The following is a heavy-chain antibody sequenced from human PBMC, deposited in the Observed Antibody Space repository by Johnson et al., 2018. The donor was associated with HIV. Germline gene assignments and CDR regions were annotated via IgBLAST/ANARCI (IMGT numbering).Heavy chain of an antibody. CDR1: GFTVSRNY. CDR3: AREYEAFDI. Sequence: MLLVESGGGLVQPGGSLRLACAASGFTVSRNYMSWVRQAPGKGLEWVSVIYSGGGTYYADPVKGRFTISRDNAKNSLYLQMNSLRAEDTAVYYCAREYEAFDIWGQGTMVTVSS. J-gene: IGHJ3*02. V-gene: IGHV3-66*01. CDR2: IYSGGGT.